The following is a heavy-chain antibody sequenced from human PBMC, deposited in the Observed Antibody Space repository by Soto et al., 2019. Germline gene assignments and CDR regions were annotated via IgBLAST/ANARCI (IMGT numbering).Heavy chain of an antibody. CDR2: IIPIFGTA. CDR1: GGTFSSYA. Sequence: QVQLVQSGAEVKKPGFSVKVSCKASGGTFSSYAISWVRQAPGQGLEWMGGIIPIFGTANYAQKFQGRVTITADKSTSTAYMELSSLRSEDTAVYYCARDPRHYDILTGYSSWGQGTLVTVSS. J-gene: IGHJ4*02. CDR3: ARDPRHYDILTGYSS. V-gene: IGHV1-69*06. D-gene: IGHD3-9*01.